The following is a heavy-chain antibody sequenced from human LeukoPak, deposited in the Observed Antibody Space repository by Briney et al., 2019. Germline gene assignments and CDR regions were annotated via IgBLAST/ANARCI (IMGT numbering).Heavy chain of an antibody. Sequence: SQTLSLTCSVSAGSISSGDYYWSWIRPPPRNGLEWIGYIYYSGSTYYNPSLKSRVTISVDTSKNQFSLKLSSVTAADTAVYYCARTMVRGVIFDYWGQGTLVTVSS. CDR3: ARTMVRGVIFDY. J-gene: IGHJ4*02. CDR1: AGSISSGDYY. CDR2: IYYSGST. V-gene: IGHV4-30-4*01. D-gene: IGHD3-10*01.